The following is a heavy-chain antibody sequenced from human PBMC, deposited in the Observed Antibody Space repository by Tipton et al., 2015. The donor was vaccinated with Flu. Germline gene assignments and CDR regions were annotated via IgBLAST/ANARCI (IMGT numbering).Heavy chain of an antibody. CDR1: GGFVSSYY. CDR3: ARRDFSNYVSDPKNWFDR. D-gene: IGHD4-11*01. Sequence: TLSLTCTVSGGFVSSYYWNWVRQVPGKGLEWIGYIYNNQYTKYNPSLKSRVTVSVDPSMSQFSLRLTSVTAADTALYYCARRDFSNYVSDPKNWFDRWGQGTLVTVSS. J-gene: IGHJ5*02. CDR2: IYNNQYT. V-gene: IGHV4-4*09.